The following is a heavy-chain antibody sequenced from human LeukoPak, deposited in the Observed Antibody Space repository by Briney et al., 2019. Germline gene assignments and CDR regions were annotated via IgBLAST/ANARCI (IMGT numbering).Heavy chain of an antibody. V-gene: IGHV3-23*01. Sequence: EGSLRLSCAASGFTFSSYAMSWVRQAPGKGLEWVSAISGSGGSTYYADSVKGRFTISRDNSKNTLYLQMNSLRAEDTAVYYCAKPILVSIAVAGYWGQGTLVTVSS. J-gene: IGHJ4*02. D-gene: IGHD6-19*01. CDR1: GFTFSSYA. CDR2: ISGSGGST. CDR3: AKPILVSIAVAGY.